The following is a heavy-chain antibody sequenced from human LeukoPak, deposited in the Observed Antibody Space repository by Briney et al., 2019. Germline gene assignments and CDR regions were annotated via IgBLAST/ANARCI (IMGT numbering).Heavy chain of an antibody. Sequence: GGSLRLSCAASGFTFSSYAMSWVRQAPGKGLEWVPAISGSGGSTYYADSVKGRFTISRDNSKNTLYLQMNSLRAEDTAIYYCAKDSDWAFDYWGQGTLVTVSS. V-gene: IGHV3-23*01. CDR3: AKDSDWAFDY. J-gene: IGHJ4*02. CDR1: GFTFSSYA. CDR2: ISGSGGST. D-gene: IGHD3/OR15-3a*01.